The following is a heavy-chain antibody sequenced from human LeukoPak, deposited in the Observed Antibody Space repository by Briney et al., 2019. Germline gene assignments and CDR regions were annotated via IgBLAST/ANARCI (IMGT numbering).Heavy chain of an antibody. Sequence: SETLSLTCTVSGGSISSGDYYWSWIRQPPGKGLEWIGYIYYSGSTYYNPSLKSRVTISVDTSKNQFSLKLSSVTAADTAVYYCARQLRANRDFDYWGQGTLVTVSS. J-gene: IGHJ4*02. V-gene: IGHV4-30-4*01. CDR3: ARQLRANRDFDY. D-gene: IGHD5-24*01. CDR2: IYYSGST. CDR1: GGSISSGDYY.